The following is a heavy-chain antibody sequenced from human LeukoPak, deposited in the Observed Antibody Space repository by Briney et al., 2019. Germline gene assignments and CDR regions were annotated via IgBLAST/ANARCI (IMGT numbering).Heavy chain of an antibody. Sequence: GESLKISCAVSGFTFSSYWMSWVRQAPGKGLEWVANMKPGGSEKYYVDSVKGRFTISRDSSKNSLYLQMNSLRAEDTAVYYCARDPRQSHLVYTTGDYWGQGTLVTVSS. CDR1: GFTFSSYW. D-gene: IGHD2-2*02. CDR2: MKPGGSEK. CDR3: ARDPRQSHLVYTTGDY. J-gene: IGHJ4*02. V-gene: IGHV3-7*01.